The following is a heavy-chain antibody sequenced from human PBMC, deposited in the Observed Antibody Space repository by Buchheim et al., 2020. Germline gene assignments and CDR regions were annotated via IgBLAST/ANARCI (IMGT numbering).Heavy chain of an antibody. J-gene: IGHJ4*02. V-gene: IGHV3-48*03. CDR1: GFTFSVYE. CDR2: ISSSGSTI. D-gene: IGHD5-18*01. Sequence: EVQLVESGGGLVQPGGSLRLSCAASGFTFSVYEMNWVRQAPGKGLEWVSYISSSGSTIYYADSVKGRFTISRDNAKNPMHLQMNSLRAEDTAVYYCARDSYGGEAFFDYWGQGTL. CDR3: ARDSYGGEAFFDY.